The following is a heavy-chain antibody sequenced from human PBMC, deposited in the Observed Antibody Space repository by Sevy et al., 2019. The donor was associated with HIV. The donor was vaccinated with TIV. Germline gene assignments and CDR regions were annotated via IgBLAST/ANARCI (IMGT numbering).Heavy chain of an antibody. CDR1: GFTFSNAW. Sequence: GGSLRLSCAASGFTFSNAWMSWVRQAPGKGLEWVGRIKSKTDGGTTDYAAPVKGRFTISRDDSKNTLYLQMNSLKTEDTVVYYCTTYGSFGWLWSLEFDYWGQGTLVTVSS. V-gene: IGHV3-15*01. CDR2: IKSKTDGGTT. D-gene: IGHD3-3*02. CDR3: TTYGSFGWLWSLEFDY. J-gene: IGHJ4*02.